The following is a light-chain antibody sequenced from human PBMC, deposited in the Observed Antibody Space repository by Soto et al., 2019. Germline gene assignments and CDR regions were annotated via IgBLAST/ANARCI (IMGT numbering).Light chain of an antibody. CDR3: QQRSNWPPT. Sequence: EIVLTQSPATLSLSPGERATLSCRASQSVSSYLAWYQQKPGQAHRLLIYDASNRATGIPARFSGSGSGTDCTLTISSLEPEDFAVYYCQQRSNWPPTFGGGTKVEIK. J-gene: IGKJ4*01. CDR2: DAS. V-gene: IGKV3-11*01. CDR1: QSVSSY.